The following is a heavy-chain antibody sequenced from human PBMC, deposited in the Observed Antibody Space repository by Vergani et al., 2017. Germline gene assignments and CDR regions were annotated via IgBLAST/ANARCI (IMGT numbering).Heavy chain of an antibody. CDR1: GGSISSGSYY. V-gene: IGHV4-61*02. D-gene: IGHD3-22*01. J-gene: IGHJ5*02. Sequence: QVQLQESGPGLVKPSQTLSLTCTVSGGSISSGSYYWSWIRQPAGKGLEWIGRIYTSGSTNYNPSLKSRVTISVDTSKNQFSLKLSSVTAADTAVYDCARGRVNYYDSSGYHNWFDPWGQGTLVTVSS. CDR3: ARGRVNYYDSSGYHNWFDP. CDR2: IYTSGST.